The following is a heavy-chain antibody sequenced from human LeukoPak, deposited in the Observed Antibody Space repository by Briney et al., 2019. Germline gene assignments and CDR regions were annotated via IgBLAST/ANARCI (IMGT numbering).Heavy chain of an antibody. CDR2: ISAYNGNT. CDR1: GYTFTSYG. J-gene: IGHJ5*02. D-gene: IGHD6-19*01. V-gene: IGHV1-18*01. Sequence: GASVKVSCKASGYTFTSYGISWVRQAPGQGLEWMGWISAYNGNTNYAQKLQGRVTMTTDTSTSTAYMELRSLRSDDTAVYYCARSPGQWLVGGPDLLFDPWGQGTLVTVSS. CDR3: ARSPGQWLVGGPDLLFDP.